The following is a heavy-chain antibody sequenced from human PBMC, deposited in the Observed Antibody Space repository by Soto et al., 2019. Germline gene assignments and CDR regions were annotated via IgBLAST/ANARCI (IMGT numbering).Heavy chain of an antibody. CDR1: GGSLSSYY. J-gene: IGHJ5*02. CDR3: AREADWFDP. CDR2: IYYSGST. Sequence: PSETLSLTCTVSGGSLSSYYWSWIRQPPGKGLEWIGYIYYSGSTNYNPSLKSRVTISVDTSKNQFSLKLSSVTAADTAVYYCAREADWFDPWGQGTLVTVSS. V-gene: IGHV4-59*01. D-gene: IGHD6-25*01.